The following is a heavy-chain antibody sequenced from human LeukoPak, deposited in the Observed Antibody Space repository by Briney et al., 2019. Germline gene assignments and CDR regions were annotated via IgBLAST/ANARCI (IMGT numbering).Heavy chain of an antibody. J-gene: IGHJ6*02. D-gene: IGHD3-9*01. CDR1: GFIFDDYT. Sequence: GGSLRLSCAASGFIFDDYTMHWVRQAPGKGLEWVSVIYSGGSTYYADSVRGRFTISRDNSKDTLYLQMNSLRAEDTAVYYCASLYYDILTGYPFWGQGTTVTVSS. V-gene: IGHV3-53*01. CDR2: IYSGGST. CDR3: ASLYYDILTGYPF.